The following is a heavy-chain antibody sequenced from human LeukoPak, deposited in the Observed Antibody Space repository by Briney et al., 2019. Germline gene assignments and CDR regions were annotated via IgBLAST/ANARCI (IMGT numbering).Heavy chain of an antibody. V-gene: IGHV3-21*01. CDR1: GFTFSSYS. CDR3: AKAYWEDTAMEDYFDY. CDR2: ISSSSSYI. Sequence: PGGSLRLSCAASGFTFSSYSMNWVRQAPGKGLEWVSSISSSSSYIYYADSVKGRFTISRDNSKNTLYLQMNSLRAEDTAVYYCAKAYWEDTAMEDYFDYWGQGTLVTVSS. J-gene: IGHJ4*02. D-gene: IGHD5-18*01.